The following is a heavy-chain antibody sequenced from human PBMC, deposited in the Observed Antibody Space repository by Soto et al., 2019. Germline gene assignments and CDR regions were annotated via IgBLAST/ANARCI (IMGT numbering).Heavy chain of an antibody. V-gene: IGHV4-39*01. Sequence: SETLSLTCTVSGGSISSSSYYWGWIRQPPGKGLEWIGSIYYSGSTYYNPSLKSRVTISVDTSKNQFSLKLSSVTAADTAVYYCASRDPGTSVDYWGQGTLVTVSS. CDR3: ASRDPGTSVDY. CDR2: IYYSGST. CDR1: GGSISSSSYY. D-gene: IGHD1-7*01. J-gene: IGHJ4*02.